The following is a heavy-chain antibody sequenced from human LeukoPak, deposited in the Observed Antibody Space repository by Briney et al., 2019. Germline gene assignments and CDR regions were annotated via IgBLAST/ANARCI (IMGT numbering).Heavy chain of an antibody. V-gene: IGHV4-38-2*01. CDR3: ARRGIAARRGTSYYYYYYMDV. J-gene: IGHJ6*03. CDR1: GYSISSGYY. D-gene: IGHD6-6*01. Sequence: PSETLSLTCAVSGYSISSGYYWGWIRQPPGKGLEWIGSIYHSGSTYYNPSLKSRVTISVDTSKNQFSLKLSSVTAADTAVYYCARRGIAARRGTSYYYYYYMDVWGKGTTVTVSS. CDR2: IYHSGST.